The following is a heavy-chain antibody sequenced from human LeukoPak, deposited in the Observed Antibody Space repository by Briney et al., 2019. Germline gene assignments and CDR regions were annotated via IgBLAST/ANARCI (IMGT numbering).Heavy chain of an antibody. CDR1: WFTVSTNY. Sequence: PWGCLRLSCAASWFTVSTNYMSWVRQAPGKGLEWVSIIYAGGNTYYADSVKGQFTISRDNSKNTLYLQMNCLRAEDTAVYYCARRAWGTNRYTYCWAQGTLVTVSS. J-gene: IGHJ4*02. D-gene: IGHD3-16*02. CDR3: ARRAWGTNRYTYC. CDR2: IYAGGNT. V-gene: IGHV3-53*01.